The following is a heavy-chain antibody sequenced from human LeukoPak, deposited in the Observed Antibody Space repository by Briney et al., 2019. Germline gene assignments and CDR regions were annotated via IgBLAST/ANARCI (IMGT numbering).Heavy chain of an antibody. Sequence: ASVKVSCKASGYTFTGYYLHWVRQAPGQGLEWMGIINPSGGTTNYAQKFQGRVTMTRDTSTSTVYMEVSSLRSEDTAVYYCARDSFTIFGVVIIERYFDYWGQGTLVTVSS. CDR3: ARDSFTIFGVVIIERYFDY. CDR1: GYTFTGYY. J-gene: IGHJ4*02. CDR2: INPSGGTT. D-gene: IGHD3-3*01. V-gene: IGHV1-46*01.